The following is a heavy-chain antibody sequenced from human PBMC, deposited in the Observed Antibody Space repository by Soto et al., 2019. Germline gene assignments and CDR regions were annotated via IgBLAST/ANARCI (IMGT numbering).Heavy chain of an antibody. V-gene: IGHV1-3*01. CDR1: GYNFTGHA. J-gene: IGHJ4*02. CDR2: NDGGTGRP. Sequence: QVQVVQSGAEVKKPGDSVKVSCRASGYNFTGHAVHWVCQAPGQRLERMGWNDGGTGRPQYAQRFQGRVTLTRDTSAIPAYMELRSLTSEYSSVYYFAREAGRTGYLDDWGQGTLVTVSS. D-gene: IGHD3-9*01. CDR3: AREAGRTGYLDD.